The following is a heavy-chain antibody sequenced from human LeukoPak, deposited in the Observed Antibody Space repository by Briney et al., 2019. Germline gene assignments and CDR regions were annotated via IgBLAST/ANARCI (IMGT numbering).Heavy chain of an antibody. CDR3: ARGYSSGWDFDY. D-gene: IGHD6-19*01. V-gene: IGHV3-23*01. CDR2: ISGSGGST. Sequence: PGGSLRLSCAASGSTFSSYAMSWVRQAPGKGLEWVSAISGSGGSTYYADSVKGRFTISRDNSKNTLYLQMNSLRAEDTAVYYCARGYSSGWDFDYWGQGTLVTVSS. CDR1: GSTFSSYA. J-gene: IGHJ4*02.